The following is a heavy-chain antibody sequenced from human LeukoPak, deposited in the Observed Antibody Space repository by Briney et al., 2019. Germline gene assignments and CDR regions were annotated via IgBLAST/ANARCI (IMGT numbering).Heavy chain of an antibody. CDR3: ARVPRGGNSTGSGY. J-gene: IGHJ4*02. V-gene: IGHV3-21*01. CDR1: GFTFSSYS. CDR2: IRSSSSYI. Sequence: GGSLRLSCAASGFTFSSYSMNWVRQAPGKGLEWVSSIRSSSSYIYYADSVKGRFTISRDNAKNSLYLQMNSLRAEDTAVYYCARVPRGGNSTGSGYWGQGTLVTVSS. D-gene: IGHD4-23*01.